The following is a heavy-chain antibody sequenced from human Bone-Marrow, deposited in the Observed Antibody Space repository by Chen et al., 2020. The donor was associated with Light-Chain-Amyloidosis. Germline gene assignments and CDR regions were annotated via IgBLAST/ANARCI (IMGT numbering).Heavy chain of an antibody. D-gene: IGHD5-12*01. CDR2: IYPDDSDA. J-gene: IGHJ4*02. Sequence: EVQLEQSGPEVKKPGESLKISCKGSGYTFPNYWIGWVRQMPGKGLEWMGVIYPDDSDARYSPSFEGQVTISADKSITPACLQWRSLKASDTAMYYCARRRDGYNFDYWGQGTLVTVSS. V-gene: IGHV5-51*01. CDR1: GYTFPNYW. CDR3: ARRRDGYNFDY.